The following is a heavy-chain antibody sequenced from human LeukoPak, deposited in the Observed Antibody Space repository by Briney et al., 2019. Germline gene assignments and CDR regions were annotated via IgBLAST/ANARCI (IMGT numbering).Heavy chain of an antibody. V-gene: IGHV3-30*02. J-gene: IGHJ6*03. CDR2: IRYDGSNK. Sequence: GSLRLSCAASGFTFSSYGMHWVRQAPGKGLEWVAFIRYDGSNKYYADSVKGRFTISRDNSKNTLYLQMNSLRAEDTAVYYCAKAGVGGEAWDYYYYMDVWGKGTTVTISS. D-gene: IGHD1-26*01. CDR1: GFTFSSYG. CDR3: AKAGVGGEAWDYYYYMDV.